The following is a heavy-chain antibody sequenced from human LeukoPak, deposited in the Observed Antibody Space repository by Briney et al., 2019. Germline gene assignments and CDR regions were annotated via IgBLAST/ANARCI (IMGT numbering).Heavy chain of an antibody. Sequence: GGSLRLSCAASGFTFSSYAMSWVRQAPGKGLEWVSVISGSGVTTSYADSVKGRFSISRDNSKSTLYLQMNSLRADDTAVYYCAKDLRYDGSYRGQGTLVTVSS. V-gene: IGHV3-23*01. CDR1: GFTFSSYA. CDR3: AKDLRYDGSY. D-gene: IGHD1-26*01. J-gene: IGHJ4*02. CDR2: ISGSGVTT.